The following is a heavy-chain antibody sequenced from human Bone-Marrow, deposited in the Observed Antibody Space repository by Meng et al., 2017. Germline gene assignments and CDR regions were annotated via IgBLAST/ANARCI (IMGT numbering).Heavy chain of an antibody. CDR1: GYTFTSYG. J-gene: IGHJ5*02. Sequence: QVQRVQSGAEVKKPGASVKVSCKASGYTFTSYGISWVRQAPGQGLEWMGGIIPIFGTANYAQKFQGRVTITADESTSTAYMELSSLRSEDTAVYYCAREPGPRVGWFDPWGQGTLVTVSS. D-gene: IGHD1-26*01. V-gene: IGHV1-69*13. CDR3: AREPGPRVGWFDP. CDR2: IIPIFGTA.